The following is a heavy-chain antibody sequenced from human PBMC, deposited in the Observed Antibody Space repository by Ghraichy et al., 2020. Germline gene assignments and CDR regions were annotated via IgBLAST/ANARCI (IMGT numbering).Heavy chain of an antibody. CDR2: INHGGST. Sequence: SQTLSLTCDVYGESFSAYFRSWIRQPPGKGLEWIGEINHGGSTNYNPSLKRRVTISVDTSKNQFSLRLSSVTAADTAVYYCATARYCAGGRCPRYFDSWGQGTLVTVSS. CDR1: GESFSAYF. CDR3: ATARYCAGGRCPRYFDS. V-gene: IGHV4-34*01. D-gene: IGHD2-15*01. J-gene: IGHJ4*02.